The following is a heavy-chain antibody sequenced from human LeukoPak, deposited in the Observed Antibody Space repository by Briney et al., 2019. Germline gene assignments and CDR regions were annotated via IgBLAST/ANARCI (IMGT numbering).Heavy chain of an antibody. Sequence: MPGGSLRLSCAASGFTFDDYGMSWVRQAPGKGLEWVSSITSSSRYIYYADSVKGRFTISRDNAKNSLYLQMNSLRAEDTAVYYCAKEGSSWYYFDYWGQGTLVTVSS. V-gene: IGHV3-21*06. CDR1: GFTFDDYG. J-gene: IGHJ4*02. CDR3: AKEGSSWYYFDY. D-gene: IGHD6-13*01. CDR2: ITSSSRYI.